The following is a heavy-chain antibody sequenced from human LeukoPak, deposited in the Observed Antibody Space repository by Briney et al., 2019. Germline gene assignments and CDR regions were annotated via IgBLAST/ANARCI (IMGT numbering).Heavy chain of an antibody. CDR1: GGSISSYY. Sequence: SETLSLTCTVSGGSISSYYWSWNRQPPGKGLEWIGYIYYSRSTSYNPSLKSRVTISVDTSKNQFSLKLSSVTAADTAVYYCARSSVYMRDILTPDAFDIWGQGTMVTVSS. V-gene: IGHV4-59*01. CDR3: ARSSVYMRDILTPDAFDI. D-gene: IGHD3-9*01. J-gene: IGHJ3*02. CDR2: IYYSRST.